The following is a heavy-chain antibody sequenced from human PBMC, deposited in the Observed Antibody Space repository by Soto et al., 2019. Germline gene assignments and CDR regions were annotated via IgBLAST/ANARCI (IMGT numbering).Heavy chain of an antibody. D-gene: IGHD6-13*01. CDR2: IVPMFGTT. CDR1: GDTFNSYG. V-gene: IGHV1-69*01. CDR3: ARDLADVHLWDAFDV. J-gene: IGHJ3*01. Sequence: QVQLVQSGPELKKPGSSVKVSCKAPGDTFNSYGISWVRQAPGQVLEWMGGIVPMFGTTNLALKFEDRVTITADELTTTVYMEIRGLTSEDTAVYYCARDLADVHLWDAFDVWGHGTRVTVSS.